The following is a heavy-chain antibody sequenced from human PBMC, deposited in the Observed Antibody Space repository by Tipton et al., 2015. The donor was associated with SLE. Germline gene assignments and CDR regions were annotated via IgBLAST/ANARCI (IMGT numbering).Heavy chain of an antibody. CDR2: IYHSGST. Sequence: TLSLTCTVSGGSISSSSYYWGWIRQPPGKGLEWIGRIYHSGSTYYNPSLKSRVTISVDTSKNQFSLKLSSVTAADTAVYYCARDLGDSSGYSLWFDPWGQGTLVTVSS. CDR3: ARDLGDSSGYSLWFDP. CDR1: GGSISSSSYY. D-gene: IGHD3-22*01. J-gene: IGHJ5*02. V-gene: IGHV4-39*07.